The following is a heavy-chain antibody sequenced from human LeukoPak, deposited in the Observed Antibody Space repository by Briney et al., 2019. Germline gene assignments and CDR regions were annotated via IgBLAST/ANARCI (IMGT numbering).Heavy chain of an antibody. CDR2: IYYSGST. CDR3: AGENCRGGSCYYYYYYVRDV. D-gene: IGHD2-15*01. Sequence: SETLSLTCTVSGGSISSSSYYWGWIRQPPGKGLEWIGSIYYSGSTYYNPSLKSRVTISVDTSKNQFSLKLSSVTAADTAVYYCAGENCRGGSCYYYYYYVRDVWGKGTTVTVS. CDR1: GGSISSSSYY. V-gene: IGHV4-39*01. J-gene: IGHJ6*04.